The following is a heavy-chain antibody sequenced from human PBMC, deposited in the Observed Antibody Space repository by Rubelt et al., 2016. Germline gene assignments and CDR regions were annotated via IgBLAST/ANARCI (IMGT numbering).Heavy chain of an antibody. Sequence: GGGLGQPGGSLRLSCTASGFAFSIYAMNWVRQAPGKGLEWVSIIYSGGSTYYAESVKGRFTISRDNSKNTLYLQMINLKAEDTAVYYCATRWDSSGWFFDYWGQGTLVTVSS. CDR1: GFAFSIYA. CDR2: IYSGGST. J-gene: IGHJ4*02. D-gene: IGHD6-19*01. V-gene: IGHV3-66*01. CDR3: ATRWDSSGWFFDY.